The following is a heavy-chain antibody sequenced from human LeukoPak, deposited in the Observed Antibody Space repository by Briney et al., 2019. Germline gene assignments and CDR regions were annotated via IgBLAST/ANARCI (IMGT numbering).Heavy chain of an antibody. CDR1: GFTFDDYA. Sequence: GRSLRLSCAASGFTFDDYAMHWVRQAPGKGLEWVSGISWNSGSIGYADSVKGRFTISRDNAKNSLYLQMNSRRADDTAVYYCASSIVLMVYASIDYYMDVWGKGTTVTVSS. J-gene: IGHJ6*03. V-gene: IGHV3-9*01. CDR3: ASSIVLMVYASIDYYMDV. D-gene: IGHD2-8*01. CDR2: ISWNSGSI.